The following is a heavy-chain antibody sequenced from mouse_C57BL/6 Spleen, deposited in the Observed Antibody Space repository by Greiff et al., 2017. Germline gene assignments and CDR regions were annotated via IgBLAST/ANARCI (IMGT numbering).Heavy chain of an antibody. D-gene: IGHD2-4*01. Sequence: QVQLQQSGPELVKPGASVTLSCKASGYTFTSYAINWVKQRPGKGLEWIGWIYPRDGSNKYNEKFNGKATLTVDTSSSKVYMKLHSLTSEDSAVYFGARGEGYEYEGFDYWGQGTTLTVSS. CDR1: GYTFTSYA. CDR2: IYPRDGSN. J-gene: IGHJ2*01. V-gene: IGHV1-85*01. CDR3: ARGEGYEYEGFDY.